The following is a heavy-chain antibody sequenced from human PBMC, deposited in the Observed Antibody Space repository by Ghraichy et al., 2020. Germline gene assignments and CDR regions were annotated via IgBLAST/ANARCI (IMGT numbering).Heavy chain of an antibody. Sequence: GGSLRLSCAASGFTFTRYAMSWVRQAPGKGLEWVSAISGGGDSTNYADSVKGRFTISRGNSRNTLYLGMNSLRVEDTATYYCAKKKDSSGYFNEWGQGTLVTVSS. CDR3: AKKKDSSGYFNE. V-gene: IGHV3-23*01. CDR1: GFTFTRYA. CDR2: ISGGGDST. J-gene: IGHJ4*02. D-gene: IGHD3-22*01.